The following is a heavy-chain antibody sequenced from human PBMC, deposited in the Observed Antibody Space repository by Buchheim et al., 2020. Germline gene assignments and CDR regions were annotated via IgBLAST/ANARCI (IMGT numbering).Heavy chain of an antibody. CDR3: ARSLAGTRRYFDY. CDR1: GFTFWDSA. V-gene: IGHV3-33*01. J-gene: IGHJ4*02. CDR2: IWYDGNNK. Sequence: QVQLVESGGGVVQPWTSLRLSCVASGFTFWDSAMHWVRQAPGKGLEWVAMIWYDGNNKYYADSVKGRFTISRDNSKNTLYLQRNSLRAGETAVYYCARSLAGTRRYFDYWGQGTL. D-gene: IGHD6-13*01.